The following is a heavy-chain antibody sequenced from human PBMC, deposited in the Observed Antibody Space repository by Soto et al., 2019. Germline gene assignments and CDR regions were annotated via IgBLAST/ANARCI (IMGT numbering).Heavy chain of an antibody. V-gene: IGHV3-48*02. J-gene: IGHJ4*02. D-gene: IGHD2-15*01. CDR3: ATGPIYSNIDN. CDR1: GLPFSTSF. Sequence: PGGSLRLSCAASGLPFSTSFMNWVRQAPGKGLEWVSYISGSSSSIFYADSVKGRFTVSRGNAMNSLFLQMNNLRDEDSAVYYCATGPIYSNIDNWGQGTQVTVSS. CDR2: ISGSSSSI.